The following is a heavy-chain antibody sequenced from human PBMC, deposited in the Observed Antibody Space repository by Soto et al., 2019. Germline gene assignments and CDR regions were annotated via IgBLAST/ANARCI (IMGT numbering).Heavy chain of an antibody. D-gene: IGHD2-15*01. Sequence: QVPLVQSGAEVKKPGASVKVSCKASGYTFTSYGISWVRQAPGQGLEWMGWSSAYNGNTNYAQKLQGRVTMTTDTSTSTAYMELRSLRSDDTAVYYCARYCSGGSCYGDDAFDIWGQGTMVTVSS. CDR2: SSAYNGNT. CDR1: GYTFTSYG. V-gene: IGHV1-18*01. J-gene: IGHJ3*02. CDR3: ARYCSGGSCYGDDAFDI.